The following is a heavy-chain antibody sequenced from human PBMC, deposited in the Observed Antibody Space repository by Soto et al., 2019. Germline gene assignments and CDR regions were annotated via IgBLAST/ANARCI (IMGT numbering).Heavy chain of an antibody. CDR2: ISYDGSNK. V-gene: IGHV3-30*18. Sequence: LRLSCAASGFTFSSYGMHWVRQAPGKGLEWVAVISYDGSNKYYADSVKGRFTISRDNSKNTLYLQMNSLRAEDTAVYYCAKVSRAARPYYYGMDVWGQGTTVTVSS. D-gene: IGHD6-6*01. CDR1: GFTFSSYG. CDR3: AKVSRAARPYYYGMDV. J-gene: IGHJ6*02.